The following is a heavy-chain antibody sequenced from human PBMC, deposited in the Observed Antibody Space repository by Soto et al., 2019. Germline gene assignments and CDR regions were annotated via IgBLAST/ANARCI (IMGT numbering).Heavy chain of an antibody. V-gene: IGHV3-33*01. CDR1: GFTFSSYG. J-gene: IGHJ6*02. D-gene: IGHD3-10*01. CDR2: IWYDGSNK. CDR3: ARDGGDYYGSGSTGYGMDV. Sequence: QVQLVESGGGVVQPGRSLRLSCAASGFTFSSYGMHWVRQAPGKGLEWVAVIWYDGSNKYYADSVKGRFTISRDNSKNTLYLQMNSLRAEDTAVYYCARDGGDYYGSGSTGYGMDVWGQGTTVTVSS.